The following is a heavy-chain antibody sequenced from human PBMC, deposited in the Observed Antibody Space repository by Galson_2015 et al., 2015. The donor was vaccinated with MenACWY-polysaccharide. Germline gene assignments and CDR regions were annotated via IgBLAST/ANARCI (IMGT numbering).Heavy chain of an antibody. CDR1: GYTFTDYN. CDR2: INPDSGDT. Sequence: SVKVSCKASGYTFTDYNMYWVRQAPGQGLEWMGWINPDSGDTKYAQKFQGRVTMTRDVSISTAYMELSWLRSDDTAVYYCTRGVLAVARVPTAVSNDCWGQWTLVTVSS. V-gene: IGHV1-2*02. CDR3: TRGVLAVARVPTAVSNDC. D-gene: IGHD6-19*01. J-gene: IGHJ4*02.